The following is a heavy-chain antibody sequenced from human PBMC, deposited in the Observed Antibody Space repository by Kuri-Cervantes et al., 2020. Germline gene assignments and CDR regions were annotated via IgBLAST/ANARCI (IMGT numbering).Heavy chain of an antibody. V-gene: IGHV3-23*01. CDR1: GFTFSNYA. CDR3: AKAGSGITMIVVVITGDYFDY. D-gene: IGHD3-22*01. Sequence: GESLKISCAASGFTFSNYAMSWVRQAPGKGLEWVATITSSGASSDYADSVNGRFTISRDNSKNTLYLQMNSLRAEDTAVYYCAKAGSGITMIVVVITGDYFDYWGQGTLVTVSS. CDR2: ITSSGASS. J-gene: IGHJ4*02.